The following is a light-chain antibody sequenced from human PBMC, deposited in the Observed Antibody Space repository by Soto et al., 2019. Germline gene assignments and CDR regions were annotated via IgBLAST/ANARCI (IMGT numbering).Light chain of an antibody. CDR2: EVS. Sequence: QSALTQTPSASGSPGQSVTISCTGTSSDVGGYNYVSWYQQYPGKAPKLVIYEVSKRPSGVPDRFSGSKSGNTASLTVSGLQGEDEADYYCSSYAGSNEGVFGTGTKLTVL. J-gene: IGLJ1*01. CDR3: SSYAGSNEGV. CDR1: SSDVGGYNY. V-gene: IGLV2-8*01.